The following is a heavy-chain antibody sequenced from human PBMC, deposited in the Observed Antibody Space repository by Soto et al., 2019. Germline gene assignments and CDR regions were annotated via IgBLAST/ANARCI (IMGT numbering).Heavy chain of an antibody. J-gene: IGHJ4*02. CDR3: ARGVGAYYFDY. V-gene: IGHV1-69*01. Sequence: HVQLVQSGAAVKKPGSSVKVSCKASGGPFSTYAITWVRQAAGQGLEWLGGIIPIFGTTDYARKFQGRVTITAAESTSTVFIELSSLTSEDTAVYYCARGVGAYYFDYWGQGTLVTVSS. CDR2: IIPIFGTT. CDR1: GGPFSTYA. D-gene: IGHD1-26*01.